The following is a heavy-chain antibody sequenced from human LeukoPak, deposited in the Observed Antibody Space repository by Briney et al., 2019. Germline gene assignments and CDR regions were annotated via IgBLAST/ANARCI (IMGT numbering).Heavy chain of an antibody. J-gene: IGHJ6*03. V-gene: IGHV4-59*08. D-gene: IGHD2-2*01. CDR2: IYYSGST. Sequence: SETLSLTCPVSGGSIRRYYWSWLRQPPGKGLEWLGYIYYSGSTNYNPSLKSRVTISVDPSKNPFSLKLSSVTAADTAVYYCARHRALYCSSTSCPRTLYYYYYMDVWGKGTTVTVSS. CDR3: ARHRALYCSSTSCPRTLYYYYYMDV. CDR1: GGSIRRYY.